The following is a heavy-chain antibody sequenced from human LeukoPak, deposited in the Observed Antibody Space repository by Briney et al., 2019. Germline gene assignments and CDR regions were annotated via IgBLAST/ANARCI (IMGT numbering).Heavy chain of an antibody. V-gene: IGHV3-21*01. D-gene: IGHD3-10*01. CDR1: GFTFSSDS. Sequence: GGSLRLSCAASGFTFSSDSMNWVRQAPGEGLEWVSSISSSRRYIYYADSVKSRFTISRDNAKNSLYLQMNSLSGEETAVSYCARAIDYFGSGSLYIMDVWGQGTTVTVSS. CDR3: ARAIDYFGSGSLYIMDV. J-gene: IGHJ6*02. CDR2: ISSSRRYI.